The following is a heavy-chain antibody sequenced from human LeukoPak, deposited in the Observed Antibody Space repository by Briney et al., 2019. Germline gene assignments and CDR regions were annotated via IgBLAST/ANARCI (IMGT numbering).Heavy chain of an antibody. CDR2: LKSDGSTT. Sequence: RVWSQVPACRKSGTASGSLWMQCARLAPGKGRKWVSRLKSDGSTTSYADSVKGRFTISRDNAKNTLYLKMNSLRAEDTAVYYCARVQHEMIVVVEQSGNMDVWGKGTTVTVSS. CDR3: ARVQHEMIVVVEQSGNMDV. J-gene: IGHJ6*03. D-gene: IGHD3-22*01. V-gene: IGHV3-74*01. CDR1: GTASGSLW.